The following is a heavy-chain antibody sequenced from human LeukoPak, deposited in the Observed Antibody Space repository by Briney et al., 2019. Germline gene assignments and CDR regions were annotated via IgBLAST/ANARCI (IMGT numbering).Heavy chain of an antibody. Sequence: GGSLRLSCAASGFTFSTYGLHWVRQAPGKGLEWVAFIRYDGSNKYYADSVKGRFTISRDNSKNTLYLQMNSLRADDTAVYYCAKESAKTVSPYYFDYWGQGTLVTVSS. V-gene: IGHV3-30*02. CDR2: IRYDGSNK. J-gene: IGHJ4*02. CDR3: AKESAKTVSPYYFDY. D-gene: IGHD4-17*01. CDR1: GFTFSTYG.